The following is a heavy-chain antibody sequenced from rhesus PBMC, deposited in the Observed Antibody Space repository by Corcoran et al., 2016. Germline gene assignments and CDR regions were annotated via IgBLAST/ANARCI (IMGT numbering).Heavy chain of an antibody. CDR3: THYQRGY. J-gene: IGHJ4*01. V-gene: IGHV3-100*02. D-gene: IGHD4-11*01. Sequence: DVQLVESGGGLVKPGGSLSLSCVSPGFPFTTYAMPWVRPAPGEGLEWVSVISESGDATYSADSVKGRFTISRDNAKNSLFLKMNSLRAEDTAVYYCTHYQRGYWGQGVLVTVSS. CDR2: ISESGDAT. CDR1: GFPFTTYA.